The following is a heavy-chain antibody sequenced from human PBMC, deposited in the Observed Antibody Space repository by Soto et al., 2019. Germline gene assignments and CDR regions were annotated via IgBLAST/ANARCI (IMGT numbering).Heavy chain of an antibody. V-gene: IGHV3-53*02. CDR3: ARPAPYYAMDV. Sequence: EEQLVETGGGLSQPGGSLRLSCAASGFSVSINYMSWVRQAPGKGLEWVALIRSGGDTDYADSVRGRFTISRDNSKNTVFLQMNSLRAEDTAIYYFARPAPYYAMDVWGQGTTVTVSS. J-gene: IGHJ6*02. CDR2: IRSGGDT. CDR1: GFSVSINY.